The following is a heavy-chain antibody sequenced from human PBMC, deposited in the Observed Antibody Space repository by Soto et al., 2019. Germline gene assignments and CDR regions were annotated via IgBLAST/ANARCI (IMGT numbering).Heavy chain of an antibody. V-gene: IGHV3-74*01. Sequence: GQSRRLSCLVSTFRLSSSWMHCARPAPGKGLVWVSRINRDGSSTNYGDSVKGRFTNSRDNAKNMLYLQMNSLRVEDTALYYCVTGWSGYWGQGTLVPVPS. D-gene: IGHD2-15*01. CDR1: TFRLSSSW. CDR2: INRDGSST. CDR3: VTGWSGY. J-gene: IGHJ4*01.